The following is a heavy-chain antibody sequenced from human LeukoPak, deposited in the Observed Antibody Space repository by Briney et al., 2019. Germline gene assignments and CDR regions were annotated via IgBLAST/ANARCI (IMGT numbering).Heavy chain of an antibody. CDR1: GFTFSSFA. J-gene: IGHJ3*02. D-gene: IGHD2/OR15-2a*01. Sequence: QTGGSLRLSCAASGFTFSSFAMHWVRQAPGKGLEWVSYISSSSSTIYYADSVKGRFTISRDNAKNSLYLQMNSLRAEDTAVYYCASDFLYSSGTTYAFDIWGQGTMVTVSS. CDR3: ASDFLYSSGTTYAFDI. V-gene: IGHV3-48*01. CDR2: ISSSSSTI.